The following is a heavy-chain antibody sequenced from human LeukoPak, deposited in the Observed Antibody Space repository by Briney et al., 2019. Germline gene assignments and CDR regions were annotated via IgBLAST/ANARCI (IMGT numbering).Heavy chain of an antibody. CDR2: INEDEREK. CDR3: ARGLNGYSGYGYYMDV. Sequence: GGSLRLSCAASEFTFRNHWMSWVRQAPGKGLEWVAKINEDEREKYYVDSVKGRFTVSRDNAKNSLYLQMNSLRVEDTAVYYCARGLNGYSGYGYYMDVWGKGTTVTVSS. CDR1: EFTFRNHW. J-gene: IGHJ6*03. D-gene: IGHD5-12*01. V-gene: IGHV3-7*01.